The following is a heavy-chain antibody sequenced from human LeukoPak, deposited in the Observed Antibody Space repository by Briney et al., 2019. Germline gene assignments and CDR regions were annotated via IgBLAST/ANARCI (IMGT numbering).Heavy chain of an antibody. CDR1: GGTFSSYA. Sequence: AASVKVSCKASGGTFSSYAISWVRQAPGQGLEWMGGIIPLFGTANYAQKFLGRVTITADESTSTTYMELSSLKSEDTAVYYCAGEWAGFGSGSYYYYWGQGTLVTVSS. CDR3: AGEWAGFGSGSYYYY. V-gene: IGHV1-69*13. CDR2: IIPLFGTA. D-gene: IGHD3-10*01. J-gene: IGHJ4*02.